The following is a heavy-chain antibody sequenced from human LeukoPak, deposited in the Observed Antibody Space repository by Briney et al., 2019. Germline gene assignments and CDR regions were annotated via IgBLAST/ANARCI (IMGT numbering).Heavy chain of an antibody. V-gene: IGHV3-21*06. Sequence: DSVKGRFTISRDNAKNSLYLQMNSLRAEDTAVYYCARDLGMVRGSAFDIWGQGTMVTVSS. D-gene: IGHD3-10*01. J-gene: IGHJ3*02. CDR3: ARDLGMVRGSAFDI.